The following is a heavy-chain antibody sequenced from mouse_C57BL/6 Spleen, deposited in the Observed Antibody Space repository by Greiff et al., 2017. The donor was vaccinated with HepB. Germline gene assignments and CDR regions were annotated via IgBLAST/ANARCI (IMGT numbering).Heavy chain of an antibody. V-gene: IGHV2-5*01. CDR3: ANSSYGAMDY. J-gene: IGHJ4*01. CDR2: IWRGGST. D-gene: IGHD1-1*01. Sequence: VQLQQSGPGLVQPSQSLSITCTVSGFSLTSYGVHWVRQSPGKGLEWLGVIWRGGSTDYNAAFMSRLSITKDNSKSQVVCTMNRLQAEDTAIYYCANSSYGAMDYWGQGTSVTVSS. CDR1: GFSLTSYG.